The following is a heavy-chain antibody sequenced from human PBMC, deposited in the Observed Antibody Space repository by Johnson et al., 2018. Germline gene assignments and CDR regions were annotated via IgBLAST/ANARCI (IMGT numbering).Heavy chain of an antibody. CDR1: GFTFSSYG. CDR2: ISYDGSNK. Sequence: VQLLESGGGVVQXGRSXRLXCAASGFTFSSYGMHWVRQAPGKGLEWVAVISYDGSNKYYADAVKGRFTISRNNSKNTSYLQMNSMRAEDTAVYYSAKLGMITLGGVIVIPHYGMDVWGQGTTVTVSS. J-gene: IGHJ6*02. CDR3: AKLGMITLGGVIVIPHYGMDV. D-gene: IGHD3-16*02. V-gene: IGHV3-30*18.